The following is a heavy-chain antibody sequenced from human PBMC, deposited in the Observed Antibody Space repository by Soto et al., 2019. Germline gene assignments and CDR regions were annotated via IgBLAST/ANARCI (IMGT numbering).Heavy chain of an antibody. CDR1: GGSFSGYY. Sequence: QVQLQQWGAGLLKPSETLSLTCAVYGGSFSGYYWSWVRQPPGRGLAGIGEINHSGSTNYKPSLMCRLPIPVHTSKIKFSLKLSSATAADTVVYYCARLQAGSRILGRSYYYSYTVVFGKETTVTVSS. V-gene: IGHV4-34*01. CDR2: INHSGST. D-gene: IGHD3-10*01. CDR3: ARLQAGSRILGRSYYYSYTVV. J-gene: IGHJ6*03.